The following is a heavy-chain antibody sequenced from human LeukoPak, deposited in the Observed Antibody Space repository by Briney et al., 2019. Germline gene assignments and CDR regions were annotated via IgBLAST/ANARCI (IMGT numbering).Heavy chain of an antibody. CDR3: ARDVGYCSGGSCYRWFAS. CDR2: ISTSSAVM. CDR1: GYTFSSYS. Sequence: PGGSLRLSCAPSGYTFSSYSISWVRQAPGKGLEWVSYISTSSAVMYYADSVKGRFTISRDDARNSVSLQMNSLRADDTAVYYCARDVGYCSGGSCYRWFASWGQGTLVIVSS. J-gene: IGHJ5*01. V-gene: IGHV3-48*01. D-gene: IGHD2-15*01.